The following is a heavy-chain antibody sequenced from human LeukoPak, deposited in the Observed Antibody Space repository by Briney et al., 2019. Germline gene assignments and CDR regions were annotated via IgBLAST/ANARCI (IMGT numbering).Heavy chain of an antibody. V-gene: IGHV3-33*01. Sequence: PGGSLRLSCAASGFTFSSYGMHWVRQAPGKGLEWVAVIWYDGRNKHYADSVKGRFIISRDNSKNTLYLQMNILRAEDTAVYYCARDMEQWLVQDWYFDLWGRGTLVTVSS. CDR3: ARDMEQWLVQDWYFDL. CDR1: GFTFSSYG. D-gene: IGHD6-19*01. J-gene: IGHJ2*01. CDR2: IWYDGRNK.